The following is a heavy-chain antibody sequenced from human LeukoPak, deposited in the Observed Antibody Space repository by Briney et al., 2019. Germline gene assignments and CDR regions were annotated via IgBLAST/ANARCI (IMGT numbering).Heavy chain of an antibody. V-gene: IGHV3-30*04. CDR2: ISYDGTSK. D-gene: IGHD5-24*01. CDR1: GFTFNIYP. CDR3: AKDIKDGYNYFDY. Sequence: PGGSLRPSCAASGFTFNIYPMHWVRQAPGRGLEWVALISYDGTSKYYADSVKGRSTISRDNSKNTLYLQMNSLRAEDTAVYYCAKDIKDGYNYFDYWGQGTLVTVSS. J-gene: IGHJ4*02.